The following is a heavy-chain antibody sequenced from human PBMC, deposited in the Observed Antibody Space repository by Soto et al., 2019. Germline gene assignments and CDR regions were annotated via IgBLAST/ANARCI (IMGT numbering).Heavy chain of an antibody. Sequence: EVQLVESGGGLVQPGGSLRLSCGASGFIFSKYSMNWVRQAPGKGLEWLSYISRNSVTIYYADSVRGRFTIFRDNAKNSLYLQMNSLRDEDTAVYYCAREDILGTRSFDYWGQGALVTVSS. J-gene: IGHJ4*02. V-gene: IGHV3-48*02. CDR3: AREDILGTRSFDY. CDR1: GFIFSKYS. D-gene: IGHD1-26*01. CDR2: ISRNSVTI.